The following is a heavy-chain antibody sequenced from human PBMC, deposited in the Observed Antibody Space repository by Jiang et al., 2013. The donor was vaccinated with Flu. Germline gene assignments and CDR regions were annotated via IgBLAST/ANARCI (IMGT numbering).Heavy chain of an antibody. CDR1: GFTFSSYA. CDR2: ISGSGGST. Sequence: VQLLESGGGLVQPGGSLRLSCAASGFTFSSYAMSWVRQAPGKGLEWVSAISGSGGSTYYADSVKGRFTISRDNSKNTLYLQMNSLRAEDTAVYYCAKDHTIFGVVTLDYWAREPWSPSPQ. J-gene: IGHJ4*02. D-gene: IGHD3-3*01. V-gene: IGHV3-23*01. CDR3: AKDHTIFGVVTLDY.